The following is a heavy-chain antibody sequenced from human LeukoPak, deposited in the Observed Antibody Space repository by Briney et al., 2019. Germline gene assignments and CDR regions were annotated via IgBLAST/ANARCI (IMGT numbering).Heavy chain of an antibody. CDR2: LSGTGDRT. Sequence: PGGSLRLSCAASGFPFTRFAMTWVRQAPGKGLEWVSALSGTGDRTYYANSVKGRFTVSRDNSEKMVFLQMNSLRVEDTATYYCTKNIEIYSTYGIDVWGHGTTVTVSS. CDR3: TKNIEIYSTYGIDV. J-gene: IGHJ6*02. CDR1: GFPFTRFA. D-gene: IGHD2/OR15-2a*01. V-gene: IGHV3-23*01.